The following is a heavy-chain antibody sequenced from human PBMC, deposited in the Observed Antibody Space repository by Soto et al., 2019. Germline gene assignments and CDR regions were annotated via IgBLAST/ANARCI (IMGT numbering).Heavy chain of an antibody. CDR1: GYIFANYY. V-gene: IGHV1-46*01. CDR3: ASDLLRADS. CDR2: INPYGGST. D-gene: IGHD2-8*01. J-gene: IGHJ4*02. Sequence: QVQLVQSGAEVKEPGASVKVLCKASGYIFANYYMHWVRQAPGQGLEWMAIINPYGGSTNYAQKSQVRLTLTSDTAMRKVYMELSSLRSEDTAVYYCASDLLRADSWGQGTLVTVSS.